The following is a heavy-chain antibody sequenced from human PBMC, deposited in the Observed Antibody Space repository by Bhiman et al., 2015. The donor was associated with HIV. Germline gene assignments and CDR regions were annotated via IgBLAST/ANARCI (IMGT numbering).Heavy chain of an antibody. CDR2: INWNGGST. Sequence: EVQLVESGGGVERPGGSLRLSCAASGFTFDDYGLSWVRQAPGKGLEWVSGINWNGGSTGYADSVKGRCTISRDNGKNSLYLQMNSLRAEDTALYYCARRDSGSLSFDMWGQGTMVTVSS. J-gene: IGHJ3*02. CDR3: ARRDSGSLSFDM. CDR1: GFTFDDYG. D-gene: IGHD1-26*01. V-gene: IGHV3-20*04.